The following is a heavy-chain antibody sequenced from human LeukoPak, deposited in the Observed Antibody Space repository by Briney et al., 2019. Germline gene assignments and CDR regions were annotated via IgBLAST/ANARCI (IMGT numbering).Heavy chain of an antibody. CDR2: ISSSSSTI. J-gene: IGHJ6*03. CDR3: ARAPVVPAAMINNYYYYYMDV. V-gene: IGHV3-48*01. Sequence: GGSLSLSCAASGFTFSSYSMTWVRQAPGKGVEWVSYISSSSSTIYYADSVKGRFTISRDNAKNSLYLQMNSLRAEDTAVYYCARAPVVPAAMINNYYYYYMDVWGKGTTVTVSS. D-gene: IGHD2-2*01. CDR1: GFTFSSYS.